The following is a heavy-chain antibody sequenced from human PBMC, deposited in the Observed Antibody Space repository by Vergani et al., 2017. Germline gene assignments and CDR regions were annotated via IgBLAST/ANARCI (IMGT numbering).Heavy chain of an antibody. D-gene: IGHD3-22*01. CDR3: ASFYYDSSGYYTPPGSFDY. V-gene: IGHV4-30-2*05. Sequence: QLQLQESGSGLVKPSQTLSLTCAVSGGSISSGGYSWSWIRQPPGKGLEWIGYIYYSGSTYYNPSLKSRVTISVDTSKNQFSLKLSSVTAADTAVYYCASFYYDSSGYYTPPGSFDYWGQGTLVTVSS. J-gene: IGHJ4*02. CDR2: IYYSGST. CDR1: GGSISSGGYS.